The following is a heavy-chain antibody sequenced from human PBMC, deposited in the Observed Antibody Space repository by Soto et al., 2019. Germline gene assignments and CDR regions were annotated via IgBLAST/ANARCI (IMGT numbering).Heavy chain of an antibody. CDR3: AKEGRGKLGYSSYSTCLLDS. CDR1: GFTFSSHG. D-gene: IGHD2-2*01. J-gene: IGHJ4*02. Sequence: GGSLRLSCAASGFTFSSHGIYWVRQAPGKGLEWVTIISYDGTNKYYADSVKGRFTISRDNSKNKVYLQMNNLRPDDTAVYYCAKEGRGKLGYSSYSTCLLDSWGQGTLVTVSS. CDR2: ISYDGTNK. V-gene: IGHV3-30*18.